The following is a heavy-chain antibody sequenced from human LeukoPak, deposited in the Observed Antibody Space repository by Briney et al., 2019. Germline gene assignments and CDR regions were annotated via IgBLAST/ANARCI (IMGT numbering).Heavy chain of an antibody. CDR3: AREGTNWNDGRFDY. D-gene: IGHD1-1*01. Sequence: GGSLGLSCAASGFTFNTYAMNWVRQAPGKGLECVSGISGSAGSTYYADSVKGRFTISRDNSKNTLYLQMNSLRAEDTAVYYCAREGTNWNDGRFDYWGQGTLVTVSS. J-gene: IGHJ4*02. CDR2: ISGSAGST. V-gene: IGHV3-23*01. CDR1: GFTFNTYA.